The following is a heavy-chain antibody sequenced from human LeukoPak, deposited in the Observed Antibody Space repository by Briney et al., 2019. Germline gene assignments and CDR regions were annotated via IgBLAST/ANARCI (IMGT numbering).Heavy chain of an antibody. Sequence: SETLSLTCSVSGDSVSSYYWSWIRQSPGKGLEWIGFIDDSGSTRYNPSLESRVTISVDTSKNQFSLRLSSVTAADTALYYCAREGRYFDWSTPGKHDAFDIWGQGTMVTVSS. CDR1: GDSVSSYY. CDR2: IDDSGST. V-gene: IGHV4-59*02. CDR3: AREGRYFDWSTPGKHDAFDI. D-gene: IGHD3-9*01. J-gene: IGHJ3*02.